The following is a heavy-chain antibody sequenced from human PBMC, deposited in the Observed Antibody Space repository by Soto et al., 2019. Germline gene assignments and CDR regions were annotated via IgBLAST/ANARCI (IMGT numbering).Heavy chain of an antibody. CDR1: VFNFSIHW. J-gene: IGHJ4*02. CDR2: MSQDGSVK. CDR3: ARDQAFGAIDY. D-gene: IGHD3-10*01. Sequence: GGSLLFSCAFSVFNFSIHWMSWVRQAPGRGLEWVANMSQDGSVKYYVDSVKGRFTISRDNAEDSLYLQMDSLRVEDTAVYFCARDQAFGAIDYWGQGTSVTVSS. V-gene: IGHV3-7*01.